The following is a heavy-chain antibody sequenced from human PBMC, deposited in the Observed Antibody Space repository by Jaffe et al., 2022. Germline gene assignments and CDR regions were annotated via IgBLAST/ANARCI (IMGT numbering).Heavy chain of an antibody. V-gene: IGHV3-53*02. CDR2: IYSGGST. Sequence: EVQLVETGGGLIQPGGSLRLSCAASGFTVSSNYMSWVRQAPGKGLEWVSVIYSGGSTYYADSVKGRFTISRDNSKNTLYLQMNSLRAEDTAVYYCARSSYNWNYVGFQHWGQGTLVTVSS. D-gene: IGHD1-7*01. CDR3: ARSSYNWNYVGFQH. J-gene: IGHJ1*01. CDR1: GFTVSSNY.